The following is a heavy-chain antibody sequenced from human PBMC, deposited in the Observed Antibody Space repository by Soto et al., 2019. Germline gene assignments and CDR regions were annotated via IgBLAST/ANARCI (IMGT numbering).Heavy chain of an antibody. J-gene: IGHJ5*02. CDR3: ANLYDYVWGSYIRDNCFDL. D-gene: IGHD3-16*01. Sequence: GALRLSCESSGGKFSSFARIRVRQETVKGLEWVSAISGSGGSTYYADSVKGRFTISRDNSKNTLYLQMNSLRAEDTAVYYCANLYDYVWGSYIRDNCFDLWGQGTLVTVSS. V-gene: IGHV3-23*01. CDR2: ISGSGGST. CDR1: GGKFSSFA.